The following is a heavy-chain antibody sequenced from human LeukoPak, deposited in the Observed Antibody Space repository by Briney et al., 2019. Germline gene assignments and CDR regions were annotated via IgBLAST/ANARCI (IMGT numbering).Heavy chain of an antibody. V-gene: IGHV3-7*01. CDR3: ARDRKTGRGNWFDP. CDR1: GFTFSDYW. D-gene: IGHD1-14*01. Sequence: GGSLRLSCAASGFTFSDYWMSWVRLAPGKGLEWVANIKQDGSEIYYVDSVKGRFTISRDNAKNSLYLQMNSLRAEDTAVYYCARDRKTGRGNWFDPWGQGTLVTVSS. CDR2: IKQDGSEI. J-gene: IGHJ5*02.